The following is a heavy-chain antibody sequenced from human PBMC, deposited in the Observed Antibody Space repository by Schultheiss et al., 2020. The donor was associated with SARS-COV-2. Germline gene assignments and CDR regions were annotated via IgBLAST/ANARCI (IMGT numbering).Heavy chain of an antibody. CDR3: ARKDSSSDFDY. V-gene: IGHV4-39*01. Sequence: SETLSLTCTVSGGSISSSSYYWGWIRQPPGKGLEWIGYIYYSGSTYYNPSLKSRVTISVDTSKNQFSLKLSSVTAADTAVYYCARKDSSSDFDYWGQGTLVTVSS. D-gene: IGHD3-22*01. CDR1: GGSISSSSYY. J-gene: IGHJ4*02. CDR2: IYYSGST.